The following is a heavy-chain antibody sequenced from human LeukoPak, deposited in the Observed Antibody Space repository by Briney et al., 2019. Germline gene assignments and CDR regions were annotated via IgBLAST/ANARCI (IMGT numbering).Heavy chain of an antibody. V-gene: IGHV3-48*03. CDR2: ISSSGSTI. CDR1: GFTFSSYE. D-gene: IGHD3-22*01. Sequence: PGGSLRLSCAASGFTFSSYEMNWVRQAPGKGLEWVSYISSSGSTIYYADSVKGRFTISRDNAKNSLYLQMNSLRAEDTAVYYCARVDHYYDSSGYFLYWGQGTLVTVSS. J-gene: IGHJ4*02. CDR3: ARVDHYYDSSGYFLY.